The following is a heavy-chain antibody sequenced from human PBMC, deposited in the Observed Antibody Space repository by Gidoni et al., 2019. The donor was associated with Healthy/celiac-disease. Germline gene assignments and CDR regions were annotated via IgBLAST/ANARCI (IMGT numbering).Heavy chain of an antibody. CDR2: INPNSGGT. J-gene: IGHJ6*03. Sequence: QVQLVQSWAEVKKPGASVKVSCKASGYTFPGSYMHWVRQAPGQGLEWMGWINPNSGGTNYAQKFQGRVTMTRDTSISTAYMELSRLRSDDTAVYYCARDHQSGYDWYYYYYDMDVWGKGTTVTVSS. CDR3: ARDHQSGYDWYYYYYDMDV. CDR1: GYTFPGSY. D-gene: IGHD5-12*01. V-gene: IGHV1-2*02.